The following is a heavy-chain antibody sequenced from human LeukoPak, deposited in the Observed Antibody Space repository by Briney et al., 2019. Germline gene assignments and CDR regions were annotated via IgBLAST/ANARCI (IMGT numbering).Heavy chain of an antibody. V-gene: IGHV3-48*03. Sequence: GGSLRLSCAASGFTFSSYEMNWVRQAPGKGLEWVSYISSSGSTIYYADSVKGRFTISRDNAKNSLYLQMNSLRAEDTAVYYCARVPTYYYDSSGATWGQGTLVTVPS. CDR2: ISSSGSTI. D-gene: IGHD3-22*01. CDR3: ARVPTYYYDSSGAT. J-gene: IGHJ5*02. CDR1: GFTFSSYE.